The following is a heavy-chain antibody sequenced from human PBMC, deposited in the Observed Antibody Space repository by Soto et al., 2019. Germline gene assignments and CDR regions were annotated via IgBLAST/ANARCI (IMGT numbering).Heavy chain of an antibody. CDR1: GGSISSGGYY. CDR3: ARDLNLSYYFDY. Sequence: QVQLQESGPGLVKPSQTLSLTCTVSGGSISSGGYYWSWIRQHPGKGLEWIGYIYYSGSTYYNPSLKSRVTISVDTTKNQFSLKLSSVTAADTAVYYCARDLNLSYYFDYWGQGTLVTVSS. CDR2: IYYSGST. J-gene: IGHJ4*02. V-gene: IGHV4-31*03.